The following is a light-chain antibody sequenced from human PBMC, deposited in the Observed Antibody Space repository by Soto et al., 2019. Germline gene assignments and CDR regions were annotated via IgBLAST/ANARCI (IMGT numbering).Light chain of an antibody. V-gene: IGKV3-11*01. CDR2: DAS. CDR1: QSVSSY. Sequence: EIVLTQSPATLSLSPGERATLSCRASQSVSSYLAWYQQKPGQAPRLLIYDASNRATGIPARFSGSGSGTDFTLTISSLEPEDFATYYCQQYNSYTWTFGQGTKVDI. CDR3: QQYNSYTWT. J-gene: IGKJ1*01.